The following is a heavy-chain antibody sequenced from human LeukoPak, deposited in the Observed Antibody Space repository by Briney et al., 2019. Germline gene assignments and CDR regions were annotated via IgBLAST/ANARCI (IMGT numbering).Heavy chain of an antibody. Sequence: GSLRLSCAASGFTFSNYWMTWVRQPPGKGLEWIGEINHSGSTNYNPSLKSRVTISVDTSKNQFSLKLSSVTAADTAVYYCARGIGGYWGQGTLVTVSS. CDR3: ARGIGGY. D-gene: IGHD3-10*01. V-gene: IGHV4-34*01. J-gene: IGHJ4*02. CDR2: INHSGST. CDR1: GFTFSNYW.